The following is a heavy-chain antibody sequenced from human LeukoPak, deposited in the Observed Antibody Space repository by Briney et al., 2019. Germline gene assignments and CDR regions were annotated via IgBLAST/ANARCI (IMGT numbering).Heavy chain of an antibody. Sequence: ASVKVSCKASGYTFTSYDIIWVRQATGQGLEWMGWMNPNSGNTGYAQKFQGRVTMTRNTSISTAYMELSSLRSEDTAVYYCARAAYYYGSGSYYYYYYYMDVWGKGTTVTVSS. CDR2: MNPNSGNT. CDR3: ARAAYYYGSGSYYYYYYYMDV. V-gene: IGHV1-8*01. D-gene: IGHD3-10*01. CDR1: GYTFTSYD. J-gene: IGHJ6*03.